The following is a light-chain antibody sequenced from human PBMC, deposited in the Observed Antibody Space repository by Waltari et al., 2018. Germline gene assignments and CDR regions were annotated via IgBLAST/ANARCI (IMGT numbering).Light chain of an antibody. CDR2: EVT. CDR3: SSYADNKGV. CDR1: GSDIGGYNY. V-gene: IGLV2-8*01. J-gene: IGLJ2*01. Sequence: QSALTQPPSASGSPGQSVTISCTGTGSDIGGYNYVSWYQQHPGKAPKLMVYEVTKRPSGVPDRFAGSESGNTASLTVSGLQAEDEAYYYCSSYADNKGVFGGGTKLTVL.